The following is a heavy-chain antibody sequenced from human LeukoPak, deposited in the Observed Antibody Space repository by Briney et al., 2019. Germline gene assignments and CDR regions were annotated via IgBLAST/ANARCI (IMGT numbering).Heavy chain of an antibody. CDR1: GFTVSSNY. CDR2: IYSGGST. J-gene: IGHJ4*02. CDR3: AREAIVGATTEYYFDY. D-gene: IGHD1-26*01. V-gene: IGHV3-53*01. Sequence: GGSLRLSCAASGFTVSSNYMSWVRQAPGKGLEWVSFIYSGGSTYYAASVKGRFTTSRDNSKNTLYLQMNSLRAEDTAVYYCAREAIVGATTEYYFDYWGQGTLVTVSS.